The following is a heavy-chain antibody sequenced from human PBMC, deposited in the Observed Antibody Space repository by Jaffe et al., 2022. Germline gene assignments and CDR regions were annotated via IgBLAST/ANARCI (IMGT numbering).Heavy chain of an antibody. D-gene: IGHD5-12*01. J-gene: IGHJ4*02. CDR1: GFTFGDYA. Sequence: EVQLVESGGGLVQPGRSLRLSCTASGFTFGDYAMSWVRQAPGKGLEWVGFIRSKAYGGTTEYAASVKGRFTISRDDSKSIAYLQMNSLKTEDTAVYYCTRDAGGTHPTSPPDYFDYWGQGTLVTVSS. CDR2: IRSKAYGGTT. V-gene: IGHV3-49*04. CDR3: TRDAGGTHPTSPPDYFDY.